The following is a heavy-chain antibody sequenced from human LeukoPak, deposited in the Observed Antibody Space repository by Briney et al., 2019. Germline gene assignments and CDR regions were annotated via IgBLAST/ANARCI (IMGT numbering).Heavy chain of an antibody. CDR2: TYYRSKWYN. CDR3: ARTTFTVTSISLFDY. J-gene: IGHJ4*02. D-gene: IGHD4-17*01. V-gene: IGHV6-1*01. CDR1: GDSVSSNSAA. Sequence: SQTLSLTCAISGDSVSSNSAAWNWIRQSPSRGLEWLGRTYYRSKWYNDYAVSVKSRITINPDTSKKQFSLQLNSVTPEDTAVYYCARTTFTVTSISLFDYWGQGTLVTVSS.